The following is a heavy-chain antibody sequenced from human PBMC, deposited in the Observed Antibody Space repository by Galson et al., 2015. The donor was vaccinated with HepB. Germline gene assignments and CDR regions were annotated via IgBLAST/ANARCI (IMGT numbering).Heavy chain of an antibody. CDR2: IIPILGIA. Sequence: SVKVSCKASGGTFSSYAISWVRQAPGQGLEWMGGIIPILGIANYAQKFQGRVTITADKSTSTAYMELSSLRSEDTAVYYCARETIVATIFFAFDIWGQGTMVTVSS. CDR1: GGTFSSYA. CDR3: ARETIVATIFFAFDI. J-gene: IGHJ3*02. V-gene: IGHV1-69*10. D-gene: IGHD5-12*01.